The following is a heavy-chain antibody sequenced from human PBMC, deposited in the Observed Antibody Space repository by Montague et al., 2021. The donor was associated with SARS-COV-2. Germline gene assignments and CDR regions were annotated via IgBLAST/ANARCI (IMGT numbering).Heavy chain of an antibody. D-gene: IGHD2-15*01. CDR3: ARGIGYSQFDC. CDR2: INPNSGDT. CDR1: GCTFTGYY. Sequence: QSGAEVKKPGESLKISCKASGCTFTGYYMHWVRQAPGQGLEWMGWINPNSGDTNYAQKFQGRVTMTRDTSISTAYMDLSRLRSDDTAVYHCARGIGYSQFDCWGQGTLVTVSS. J-gene: IGHJ4*02. V-gene: IGHV1-2*02.